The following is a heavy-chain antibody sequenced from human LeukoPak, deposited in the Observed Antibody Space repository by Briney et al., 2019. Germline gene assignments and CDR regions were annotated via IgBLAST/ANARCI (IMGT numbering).Heavy chain of an antibody. CDR3: AKDLIL. Sequence: GGSLRLSCATSGFTFSTSDMYWVRQAPGKGLEWVSFIQYDGSRKNYVDSVKGRFTISRDNSKNTLYVPMFSLRPEDTAVYFCAKDLILWGQGTVVTVSS. CDR2: IQYDGSRK. CDR1: GFTFSTSD. J-gene: IGHJ3*01. V-gene: IGHV3-30*02.